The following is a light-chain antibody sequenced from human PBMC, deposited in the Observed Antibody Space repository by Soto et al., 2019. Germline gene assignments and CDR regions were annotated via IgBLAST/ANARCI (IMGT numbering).Light chain of an antibody. J-gene: IGKJ1*01. Sequence: DIVMTQSPDSLAVSLGERATINCKSSQSVLYSSNNKNYLAWYQQKPRQPPKLLIYWASTRESGVPDRFSGSGSGTDFTLTTSRRQAEVVAVYSFHRYGSTPLAFGQGTKVEIK. CDR3: HRYGSTPLA. V-gene: IGKV4-1*01. CDR2: WAS. CDR1: QSVLYSSNNKNY.